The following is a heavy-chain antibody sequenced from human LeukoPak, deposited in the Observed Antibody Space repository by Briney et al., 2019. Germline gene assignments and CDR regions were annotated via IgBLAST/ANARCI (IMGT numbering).Heavy chain of an antibody. V-gene: IGHV3-23*01. J-gene: IGHJ6*03. CDR1: GFTFSSYA. D-gene: IGHD1-7*01. Sequence: GGSLRLSCAAFGFTFSSYAMNWVLQAPGKGLEWVSSISGSGGNTYYADSVKGRFTISRDNSKDTLFLQMNSLRGEDTAVYFCAKGPTTTKRNYMDAWGKGTTVSVSS. CDR2: ISGSGGNT. CDR3: AKGPTTTKRNYMDA.